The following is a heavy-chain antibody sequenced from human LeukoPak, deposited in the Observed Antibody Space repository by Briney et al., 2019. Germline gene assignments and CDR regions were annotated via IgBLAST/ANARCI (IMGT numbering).Heavy chain of an antibody. CDR1: GGSVNTYY. V-gene: IGHV4-4*07. CDR2: ISITEGT. J-gene: IGHJ4*02. D-gene: IGHD6-19*01. CDR3: ARLRRDINDWYADDC. Sequence: SETLSLTCSVSGGSVNTYYWSWIRQSAGKGPEWIGRISITEGTNYNPSLKSRVSMSVDASKNQVFLKLGSVTAADTAVYYCARLRRDINDWYADDCWGQGTLVTVSS.